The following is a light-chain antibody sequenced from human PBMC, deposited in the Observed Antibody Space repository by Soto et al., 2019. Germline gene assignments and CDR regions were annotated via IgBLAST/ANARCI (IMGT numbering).Light chain of an antibody. J-gene: IGKJ5*01. CDR2: GAS. Sequence: EIVLTQSPGTLSLSPGDRATLYCRASQTISSNYLAWYQQKPGQAPRLLIYGASTRATGIPARFSGSGSGTEFTLTISSLQSEDFAVYYCQQYNNWPPITFGQGTRREIK. V-gene: IGKV3D-15*01. CDR1: QTISSN. CDR3: QQYNNWPPIT.